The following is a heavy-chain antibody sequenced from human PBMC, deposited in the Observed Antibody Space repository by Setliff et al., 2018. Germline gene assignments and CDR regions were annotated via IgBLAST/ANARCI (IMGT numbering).Heavy chain of an antibody. CDR2: ISGSGGST. CDR3: ARNWVTAQHYYYGMDV. D-gene: IGHD2-21*02. J-gene: IGHJ6*02. CDR1: GFTFSSYA. V-gene: IGHV3-23*01. Sequence: PGGSLRLSCAASGFTFSSYAMSWVRQAPGKGLEWVSAISGSGGSTYYADSVKGRSTISRDNSKNTLYLQMDSLRAEDTAVYYCARNWVTAQHYYYGMDVWGQGTTVTVSS.